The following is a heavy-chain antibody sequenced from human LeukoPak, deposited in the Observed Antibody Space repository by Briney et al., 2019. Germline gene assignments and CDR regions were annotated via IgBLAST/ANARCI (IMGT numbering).Heavy chain of an antibody. D-gene: IGHD2-21*01. V-gene: IGHV4-31*03. CDR1: GGFISSGGYY. CDR3: ARAERGHIVVAYAFDI. J-gene: IGHJ3*02. CDR2: IYYSGST. Sequence: SETLSLTCTVSGGFISSGGYYWSWIRQHPGKGLEWIGYIYYSGSTYYNPSLKSRVTISVDTSKNQFSLKLSSVTAADTAVYYCARAERGHIVVAYAFDIWGQGTMVTVSS.